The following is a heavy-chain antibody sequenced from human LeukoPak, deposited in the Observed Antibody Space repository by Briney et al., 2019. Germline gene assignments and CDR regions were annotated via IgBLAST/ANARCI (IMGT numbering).Heavy chain of an antibody. CDR2: ISSSSSTI. J-gene: IGHJ3*02. CDR3: AKVGAMVRGVIHAFDI. D-gene: IGHD3-10*01. Sequence: PGGSLRLSCAASGFTFSSYSMKWVRQAPGKGLEWVSSISSSSSTIYYADSVKGRFTISRDNAKNSLYLQMNSLRAEDTAVYYCAKVGAMVRGVIHAFDIWGQGTMVTVSS. CDR1: GFTFSSYS. V-gene: IGHV3-48*01.